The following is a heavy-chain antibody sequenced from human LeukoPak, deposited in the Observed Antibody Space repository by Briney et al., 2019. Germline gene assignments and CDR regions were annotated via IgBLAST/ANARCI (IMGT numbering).Heavy chain of an antibody. CDR3: ARDSFVVVPAATGYYYGMDV. Sequence: LSLTCAVSGGSISSGGYSWSWVRQAPGKGLEWVSSISSSSSYIYYADSVKGRFTISRDNAKNSLYLQMNSLRAEDTAVYYCARDSFVVVPAATGYYYGMDVWGQGTTVTVSS. CDR2: ISSSSSYI. V-gene: IGHV3-21*01. D-gene: IGHD2-2*01. J-gene: IGHJ6*02. CDR1: GGSISSGGYS.